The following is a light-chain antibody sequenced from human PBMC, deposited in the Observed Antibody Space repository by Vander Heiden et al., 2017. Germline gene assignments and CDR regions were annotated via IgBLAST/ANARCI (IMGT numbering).Light chain of an antibody. CDR1: QSVSSSY. J-gene: IGKJ1*01. CDR3: QQYGSSPQA. CDR2: GAS. V-gene: IGKV3-20*01. Sequence: EIVLTQSPGTRSLSPGERATLPCRASQSVSSSYLAWYQQKPGQAPRLLIYGASSTATGLPDRFSGSGSTTDFTLTISRLEPEDFAVYYCQQYGSSPQAFGQGTKVEIK.